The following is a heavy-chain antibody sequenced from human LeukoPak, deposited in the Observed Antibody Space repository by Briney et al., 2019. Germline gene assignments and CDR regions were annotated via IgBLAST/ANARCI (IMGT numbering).Heavy chain of an antibody. Sequence: TSETLSLTCTVSGGSISSYYWSWIRQPPGKGLEWIGYIYTSGSTNYNPSLKSRVTISVDTSKNQFSLKLSSVTAADTAVYYCARQDRYIVVVVAATGAFDIWGQGTMVTVSS. J-gene: IGHJ3*02. CDR3: ARQDRYIVVVVAATGAFDI. CDR1: GGSISSYY. D-gene: IGHD2-15*01. CDR2: IYTSGST. V-gene: IGHV4-4*09.